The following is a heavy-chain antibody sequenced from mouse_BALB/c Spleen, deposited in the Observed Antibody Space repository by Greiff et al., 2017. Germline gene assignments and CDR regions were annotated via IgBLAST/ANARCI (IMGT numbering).Heavy chain of an antibody. V-gene: IGHV1-67*01. CDR2: IDPYNGGT. Sequence: QVQLKESGPELVRPGVSVKISCKGSGYTFTDYAMHWVKQSHAKSLEWIGYIDPYNGGTSYNQKFKGKATLTVDKSSSTAYMHLNSLTSEDSAVYYCARSGTGGYAMDYWGQGTSVTVSS. J-gene: IGHJ4*01. CDR1: GYTFTDYA. D-gene: IGHD3-3*01. CDR3: ARSGTGGYAMDY.